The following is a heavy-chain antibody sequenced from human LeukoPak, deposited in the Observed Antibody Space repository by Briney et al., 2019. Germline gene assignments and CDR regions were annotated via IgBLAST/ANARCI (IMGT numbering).Heavy chain of an antibody. D-gene: IGHD3-3*01. CDR1: GFTFSSYS. Sequence: GGSLRLSCAASGFTFSSYSMNWVRQAPGKGLEWVSAISGSGGSAYYADSVKGRFTISRDNSKNTLYLQMNSLRAEDTAVYYCAVRRYDFWSGYYNFDYWGQGTLVTVSS. V-gene: IGHV3-23*01. CDR2: ISGSGGSA. J-gene: IGHJ4*02. CDR3: AVRRYDFWSGYYNFDY.